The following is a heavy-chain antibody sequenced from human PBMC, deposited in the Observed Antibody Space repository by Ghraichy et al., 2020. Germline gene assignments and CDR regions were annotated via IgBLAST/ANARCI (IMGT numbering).Heavy chain of an antibody. J-gene: IGHJ4*02. V-gene: IGHV4-4*07. CDR1: GDSISSYY. CDR2: IYTSGST. D-gene: IGHD6-13*01. CDR3: ARVAAAGTFGYFDY. Sequence: SETLSLTCTVSGDSISSYYWSWIRQPAGKGLEWIGRIYTSGSTDYNPSLKSRVTMSVDTSKNQFSLKLSSVTAADTAVYYCARVAAAGTFGYFDYWGQGTRVTVSS.